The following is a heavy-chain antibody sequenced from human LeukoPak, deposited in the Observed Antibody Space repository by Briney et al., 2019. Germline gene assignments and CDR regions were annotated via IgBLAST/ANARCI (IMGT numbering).Heavy chain of an antibody. D-gene: IGHD3-10*01. CDR1: GFTFSSYA. CDR3: ARGEGAYYYASGEAFDI. CDR2: ISYDGSNK. J-gene: IGHJ3*02. Sequence: GRSLRLSCAASGFTFSSYAMHWVRQAPGKGLEWVAIISYDGSNKYYADSVKGRFTISRDNSKKTLYLQVDSPRAEDTAVYYCARGEGAYYYASGEAFDIWGQGTMVTVSS. V-gene: IGHV3-30-3*01.